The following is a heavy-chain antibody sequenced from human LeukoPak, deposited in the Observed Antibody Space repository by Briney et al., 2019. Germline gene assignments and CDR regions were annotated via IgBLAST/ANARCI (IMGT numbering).Heavy chain of an antibody. J-gene: IGHJ4*02. CDR3: TRGSSGRRDN. Sequence: ASVKVSCKASGYTFTSCDINWVRQATGQGLEWMGWMNPNSGNTGYGQSFQGRITMTRDISIGTAYMELSNLTSEDTAIYYCTRGSSGRRDNWGQGTMVTVSA. CDR1: GYTFTSCD. D-gene: IGHD6-19*01. V-gene: IGHV1-8*01. CDR2: MNPNSGNT.